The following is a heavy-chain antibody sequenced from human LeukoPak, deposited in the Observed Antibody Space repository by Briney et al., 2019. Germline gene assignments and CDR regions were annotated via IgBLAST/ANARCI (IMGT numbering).Heavy chain of an antibody. CDR3: ARDSLLLWFGVV. CDR2: ISGDGGRT. CDR1: GFTFDDYA. D-gene: IGHD3-10*01. Sequence: GGSLRLSCVVSGFTFDDYAMHWVRQGPGKGLEWVSLISGDGGRTYYADSVKGRFTISRDNSKNSLFLQMNSLRAEDTAVYYCARDSLLLWFGVVWGQGTTVTVSS. J-gene: IGHJ6*02. V-gene: IGHV3-43*02.